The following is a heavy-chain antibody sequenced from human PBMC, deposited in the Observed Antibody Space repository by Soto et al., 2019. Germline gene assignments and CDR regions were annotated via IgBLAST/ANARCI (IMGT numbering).Heavy chain of an antibody. Sequence: ASVKVSCKASGYTFTSYAMHWVRQAPGQRLEWMGWINAGNGNTKYSQKFQGRVTITRDTSASTAYMELSSLRSEDTAVYYCARSLPGYPRFDYWGQGTLVTVS. CDR2: INAGNGNT. CDR1: GYTFTSYA. V-gene: IGHV1-3*01. D-gene: IGHD5-12*01. J-gene: IGHJ4*02. CDR3: ARSLPGYPRFDY.